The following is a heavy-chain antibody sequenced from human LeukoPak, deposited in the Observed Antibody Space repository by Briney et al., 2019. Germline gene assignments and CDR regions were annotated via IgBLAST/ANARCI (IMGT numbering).Heavy chain of an antibody. Sequence: SETLSLTCTVSGGAISTPIYHWGWIRQPPGKGLEWIGTLYYTGSTYYNPSLKSRVTISVDTSKNQFSLRLTSVTAADTAVYFCARQGASNNYVGPYHWFDPWGQGTLVTVSS. CDR3: ARQGASNNYVGPYHWFDP. J-gene: IGHJ5*02. V-gene: IGHV4-39*01. CDR1: GGAISTPIYH. D-gene: IGHD4-11*01. CDR2: LYYTGST.